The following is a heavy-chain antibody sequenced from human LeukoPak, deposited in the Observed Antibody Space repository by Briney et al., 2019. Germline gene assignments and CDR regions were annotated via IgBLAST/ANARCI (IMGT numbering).Heavy chain of an antibody. D-gene: IGHD5-18*01. CDR3: AIPNPGYIYGYTLLRLHSFDF. V-gene: IGHV1-69*05. CDR2: NIPIFGTA. J-gene: IGHJ4*02. CDR1: GGTFSSYA. Sequence: SVKVSCKASGGTFSSYAISWVRQAPGQGLEWMGGNIPIFGTANYAQKFQGRVTITTDESTSTAYMELSSLRSEDTAVYYCAIPNPGYIYGYTLLRLHSFDFWGQGTLVTVSS.